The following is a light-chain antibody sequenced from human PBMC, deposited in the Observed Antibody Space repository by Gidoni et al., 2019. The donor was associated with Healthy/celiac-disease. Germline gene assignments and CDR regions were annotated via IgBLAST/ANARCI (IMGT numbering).Light chain of an antibody. V-gene: IGKV3-20*01. CDR3: QQYGSSPDP. J-gene: IGKJ5*01. CDR1: QSVSSSY. CDR2: GAS. Sequence: EIVLTQSPGTLSLSPGERATLSCRASQSVSSSYLAWYQQKPGQAPRLLIYGASIRATGIPDRFSGSGSGTDFTLTISRLEAEDFAVYYCQQYGSSPDPFGQGTRLEIK.